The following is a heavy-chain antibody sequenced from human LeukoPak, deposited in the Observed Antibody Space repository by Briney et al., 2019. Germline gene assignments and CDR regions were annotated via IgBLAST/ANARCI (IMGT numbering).Heavy chain of an antibody. J-gene: IGHJ3*02. V-gene: IGHV5-51*01. CDR1: GYSFTSYW. D-gene: IGHD5-24*01. CDR2: IYPGDSDT. Sequence: GESLQISCQGSGYSFTSYWIGWVRRMPGKGLEWMGIIYPGDSDTRYSPSFQGQVTISADKSISTAYLQWSSLKASDTAMYYCASEGMATTNVNAFDIWGQGTMVTVSS. CDR3: ASEGMATTNVNAFDI.